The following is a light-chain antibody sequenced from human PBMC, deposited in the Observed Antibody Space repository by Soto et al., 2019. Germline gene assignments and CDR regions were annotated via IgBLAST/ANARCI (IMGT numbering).Light chain of an antibody. V-gene: IGKV2D-29*02. CDR3: MQSTQLPPT. CDR1: QSLLHITGETF. J-gene: IGKJ5*01. CDR2: EVS. Sequence: DVVMTQTPLSLSVAPGPAASISCKSSQSLLHITGETFLFWYLQKPGQSPQLLIYEVSTRVSGVPDRFSGSGSGTDFTLEISRVETDDVGIYYGMQSTQLPPTFGQGTRLEI.